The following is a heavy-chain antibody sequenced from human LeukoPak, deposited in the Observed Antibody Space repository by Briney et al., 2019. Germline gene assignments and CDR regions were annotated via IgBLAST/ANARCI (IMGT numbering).Heavy chain of an antibody. CDR2: INHSGSA. CDR3: ARAHMYYDYIWGSYRRYYFDY. V-gene: IGHV4-34*01. D-gene: IGHD3-16*02. Sequence: SETLSLTCAVYGGSFSGYYWSWIRQPPGKGLEWIGEINHSGSANYNPSLKSRVTISVDTSKNQFSLKLSSVTAADTAVYYCARAHMYYDYIWGSYRRYYFDYWGQGTLVTVSS. J-gene: IGHJ4*02. CDR1: GGSFSGYY.